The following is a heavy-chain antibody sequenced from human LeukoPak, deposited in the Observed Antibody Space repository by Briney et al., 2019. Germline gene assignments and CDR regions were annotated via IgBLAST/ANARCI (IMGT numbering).Heavy chain of an antibody. V-gene: IGHV3-21*01. CDR1: GFTFSGYT. CDR2: ISSSSSYI. D-gene: IGHD5-12*01. Sequence: PGGALRLSCAASGFTFSGYTMNWVRQAPGKGLEWVSSISSSSSYIYYADSVKGRFIISRDNAKKSLYLQMNSLRAEDTAVYYCARLGDYGGYDQSPIDYWGQGTLVTVSS. J-gene: IGHJ4*02. CDR3: ARLGDYGGYDQSPIDY.